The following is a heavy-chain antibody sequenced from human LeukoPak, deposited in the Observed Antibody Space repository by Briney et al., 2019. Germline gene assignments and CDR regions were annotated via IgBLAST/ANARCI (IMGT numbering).Heavy chain of an antibody. CDR2: IYSGGST. D-gene: IGHD5-24*01. CDR1: GFTVSSRY. CDR3: ARGKDGYNLYFDY. Sequence: GGSLRLSCAASGFTVSSRYMSWVRQAPGKGLEWVSLIYSGGSTYYADSVKGRFTISRDNSKDTLYLQMNSLRAEDTAVYYCARGKDGYNLYFDYWGQGTLVTVSS. J-gene: IGHJ4*02. V-gene: IGHV3-53*01.